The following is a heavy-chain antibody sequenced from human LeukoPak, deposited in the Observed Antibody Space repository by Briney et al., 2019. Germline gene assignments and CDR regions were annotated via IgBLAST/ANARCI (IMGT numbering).Heavy chain of an antibody. D-gene: IGHD6-19*01. V-gene: IGHV4-59*01. CDR2: IYYSGST. Sequence: SETLSLTCTVSDDSITMYYWTWIRQPPGKGLEWIGYIYYSGSTNYNPSLKSRATISVDTSKNQFSLKLSSVTAADTAVYYCAREGRIAVAGHDAFDIWGQGTMVTVSS. J-gene: IGHJ3*02. CDR1: DDSITMYY. CDR3: AREGRIAVAGHDAFDI.